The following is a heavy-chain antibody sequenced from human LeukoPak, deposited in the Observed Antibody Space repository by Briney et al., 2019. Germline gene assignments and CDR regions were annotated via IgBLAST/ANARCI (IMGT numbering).Heavy chain of an antibody. D-gene: IGHD2-2*01. Sequence: GGSLRLSCAASGFTFSSYTMSGVRQAPGKGLEWVSGVSGSGGNIHYADSVKGRFTISRDNSKNTLYLQMNSLRAADTAVYYCAASPPNIVVVPATQGPFGYWGQGALVTVSS. CDR2: VSGSGGNI. V-gene: IGHV3-23*01. CDR1: GFTFSSYT. CDR3: AASPPNIVVVPATQGPFGY. J-gene: IGHJ4*02.